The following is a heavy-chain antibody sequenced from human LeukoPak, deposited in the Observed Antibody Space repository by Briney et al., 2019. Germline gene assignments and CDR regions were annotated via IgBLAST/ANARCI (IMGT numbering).Heavy chain of an antibody. V-gene: IGHV4-59*01. J-gene: IGHJ3*02. CDR3: AREGMYDAFDI. CDR2: IYYSGST. D-gene: IGHD3-10*01. CDR1: GGSISSYY. Sequence: KSSETLSLTCTVSGGSISSYYWSWIRQPPGKGLEWIGYIYYSGSTNYNPSLKNRVTISVDTSKNQFSLKLSSVTAADTAVYYCAREGMYDAFDIWGQGTMVTVSS.